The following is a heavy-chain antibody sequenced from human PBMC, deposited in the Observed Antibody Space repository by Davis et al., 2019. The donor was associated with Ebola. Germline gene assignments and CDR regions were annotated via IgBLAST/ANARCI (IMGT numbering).Heavy chain of an antibody. D-gene: IGHD5-24*01. CDR1: GGSISSYY. CDR3: ARVEMATIEGFDY. V-gene: IGHV4-59*12. J-gene: IGHJ4*02. Sequence: SETLSLTCTVSGGSISSYYWSWIRQPPGKGLEWIGYIYSGSTNYNPSLKSRVTISVDTSKNQFSLKLSSVTAADTAVYYCARVEMATIEGFDYWGQGTLVTVSS. CDR2: IYSGST.